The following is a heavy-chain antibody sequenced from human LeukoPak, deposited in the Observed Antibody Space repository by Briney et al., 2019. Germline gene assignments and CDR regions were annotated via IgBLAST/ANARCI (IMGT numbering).Heavy chain of an antibody. CDR1: GFTFSTFG. V-gene: IGHV3-23*01. Sequence: GGTLRLSCEVSGFTFSTFGMNWLRQAPGKGLEWVSSFRGDGGSTYYAESVKGRFTISRDNSKNTVYLQMNNQRVEDTAIYYCAKDGYGSGGRWFDPWGQGTLVTVSS. D-gene: IGHD3-10*01. CDR2: FRGDGGST. J-gene: IGHJ5*02. CDR3: AKDGYGSGGRWFDP.